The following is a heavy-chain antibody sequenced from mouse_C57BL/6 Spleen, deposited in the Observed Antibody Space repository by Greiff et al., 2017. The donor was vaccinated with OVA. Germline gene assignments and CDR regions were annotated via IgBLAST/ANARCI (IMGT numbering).Heavy chain of an antibody. CDR1: GFSLTSYA. CDR2: LWTGGGT. D-gene: IGHD3-2*02. V-gene: IGHV2-9-1*01. CDR3: ARNTPFPSGPMDY. J-gene: IGHJ4*01. Sequence: VKLMESGPGLVAPSQSLSITCTVSGFSLTSYAISWVRQPPGKGLEWLGVLWTGGGTTYNSALKSRLSISKDNSKSQVFLKMNSLQTDDTARYYCARNTPFPSGPMDYWGQGTSVTVSS.